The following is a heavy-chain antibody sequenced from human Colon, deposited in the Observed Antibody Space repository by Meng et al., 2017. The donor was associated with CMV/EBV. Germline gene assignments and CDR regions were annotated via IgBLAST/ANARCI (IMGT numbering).Heavy chain of an antibody. CDR3: TTDPAGYGSGSYYVDYYYYGMDV. CDR2: IKSKTDGGTT. Sequence: GESLKISCAASGFTFSNAWMSWVRQAPGKGLEWVGRIKSKTDGGTTDYAAPVKGRFTISRDDSKNTLYLQMNSLKTEDTAVYYCTTDPAGYGSGSYYVDYYYYGMDVWGQGTTVTVSS. V-gene: IGHV3-15*01. CDR1: GFTFSNAW. J-gene: IGHJ6*02. D-gene: IGHD3-10*01.